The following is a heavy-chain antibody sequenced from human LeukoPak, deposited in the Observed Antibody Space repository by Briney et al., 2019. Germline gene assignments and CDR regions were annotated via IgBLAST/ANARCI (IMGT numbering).Heavy chain of an antibody. CDR1: GLSFNNYA. Sequence: GGSLRLSCAASGLSFNNYAMSWVRQAPGKGLEWVSAISGSGGSTYYADSVKGRFTISRDNSKNTLYLQMNSLRAEDTAVYYCAKDPRGVGATTSDYWGQGTLVTVSS. CDR3: AKDPRGVGATTSDY. J-gene: IGHJ4*02. D-gene: IGHD1-26*01. CDR2: ISGSGGST. V-gene: IGHV3-23*01.